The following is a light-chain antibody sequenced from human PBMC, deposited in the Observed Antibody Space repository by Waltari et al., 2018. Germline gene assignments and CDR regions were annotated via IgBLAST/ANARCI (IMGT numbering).Light chain of an antibody. CDR3: QQSFITPLT. Sequence: DVQMTQSPSSLSAFVGDRVTITCRASQSINSNLNWYQQKPGKAPNLLIYAASSGQTGVPSRFSGSGSGTDFTLTISSLQPEDFATYYCQQSFITPLTFGGGTKVEI. J-gene: IGKJ4*01. CDR1: QSINSN. V-gene: IGKV1-39*01. CDR2: AAS.